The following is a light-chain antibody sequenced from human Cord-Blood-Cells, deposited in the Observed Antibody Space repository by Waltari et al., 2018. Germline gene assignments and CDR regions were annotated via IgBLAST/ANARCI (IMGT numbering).Light chain of an antibody. CDR1: SSDVGGYNY. Sequence: QSALTQPASVSGSPGQSITISCTGTSSDVGGYNYVSWYQQLPGKAPKLMIYDVSTRPSGVSNRFSGSNSGNTASLTISGLQAEDEADYYCSSYTSSSRVFGGGTKLTVL. CDR2: DVS. V-gene: IGLV2-14*01. CDR3: SSYTSSSRV. J-gene: IGLJ3*02.